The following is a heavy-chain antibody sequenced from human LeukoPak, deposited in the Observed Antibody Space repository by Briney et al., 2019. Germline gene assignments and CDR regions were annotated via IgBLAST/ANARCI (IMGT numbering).Heavy chain of an antibody. D-gene: IGHD1-26*01. CDR1: GFTFSSYA. V-gene: IGHV3-64*02. CDR3: ARGGWELNDAFDI. CDR2: ISSNGGST. J-gene: IGHJ3*02. Sequence: PGGSLRLSCAASGFTFSSYAMHWVRQAPGKGLEYVSAISSNGGSTYYADSVKGRFTISRDNSKNTLYLQMGSLRAGDMAVYYCARGGWELNDAFDIWGQGTMATVSS.